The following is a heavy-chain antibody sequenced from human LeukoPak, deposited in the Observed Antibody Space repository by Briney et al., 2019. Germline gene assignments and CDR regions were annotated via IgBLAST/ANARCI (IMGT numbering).Heavy chain of an antibody. J-gene: IGHJ4*02. CDR3: ARVLVPAGGGVVDY. CDR2: INSNSGGT. Sequence: ASVKVSCKASGYTFTDYYMHWVRQAPGQGLEWMGWINSNSGGTNYALKFQGRVTMTGDTSISTAYMDLSSLRSDDTAVYYCARVLVPAGGGVVDYWGQGTLVTVSS. V-gene: IGHV1-2*02. CDR1: GYTFTDYY. D-gene: IGHD3-16*01.